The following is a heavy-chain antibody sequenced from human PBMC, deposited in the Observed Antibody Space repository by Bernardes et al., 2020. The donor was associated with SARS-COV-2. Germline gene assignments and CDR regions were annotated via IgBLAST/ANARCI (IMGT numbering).Heavy chain of an antibody. D-gene: IGHD6-6*01. J-gene: IGHJ6*03. CDR2: ISSSSSYT. CDR1: GFTFSDYY. Sequence: GGSLRLSCAASGFTFSDYYMSWIRQAPGKGLEWVSYISSSSSYTNYADSVKGRFTISRDNAKNSLYLQMNSLRAEDTAVYYCARRIAARPYYYYYMDVWGKGTTVTVSS. V-gene: IGHV3-11*03. CDR3: ARRIAARPYYYYYMDV.